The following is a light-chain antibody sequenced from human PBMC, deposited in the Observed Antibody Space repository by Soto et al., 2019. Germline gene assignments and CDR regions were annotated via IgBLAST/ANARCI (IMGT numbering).Light chain of an antibody. CDR3: QQYNNLPYT. J-gene: IGKJ2*01. CDR2: GAY. CDR1: QSVSSN. V-gene: IGKV3-15*01. Sequence: EIVMTQSPATLSVSPGERATLSCRASQSVSSNLAWYQQKPGQAPRPLIYGAYTRATGIPARFSGSGSGTEFTLTISSLQSADFAVYYCQQYNNLPYTFGQGTKLEIK.